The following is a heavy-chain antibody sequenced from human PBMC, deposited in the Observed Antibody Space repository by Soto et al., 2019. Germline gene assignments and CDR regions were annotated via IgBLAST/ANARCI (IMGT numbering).Heavy chain of an antibody. J-gene: IGHJ4*02. CDR3: ARGGGAYCGGDCYSGDPFDY. V-gene: IGHV4-30-4*01. D-gene: IGHD2-21*02. CDR1: GGSISSGDYY. Sequence: PSETLSLTCTVSGGSISSGDYYWSWIRQPPGKGLEWIGYIYYSGSTYYNPSLKSRVTISVDTSKNQFSLKLSSVTAADTAVYYCARGGGAYCGGDCYSGDPFDYWGQGSLVTVSS. CDR2: IYYSGST.